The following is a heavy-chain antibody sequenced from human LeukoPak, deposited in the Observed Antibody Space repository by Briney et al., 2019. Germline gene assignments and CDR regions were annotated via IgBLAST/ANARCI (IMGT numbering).Heavy chain of an antibody. V-gene: IGHV3-23*01. CDR1: GFTFNGYA. J-gene: IGHJ4*02. CDR2: ISGSGGST. Sequence: GGSLRLSCAASGFTFNGYAMSWVRQAPGKGLEWVSAISGSGGSTYYADSVKGRFTISRDNSKNTLYLQMNSLRAEDTAVYYCAKDQGGYENNFDYWGQGTLVTVSS. CDR3: AKDQGGYENNFDY. D-gene: IGHD5-12*01.